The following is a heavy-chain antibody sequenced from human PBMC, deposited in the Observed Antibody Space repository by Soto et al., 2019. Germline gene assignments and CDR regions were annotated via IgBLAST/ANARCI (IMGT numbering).Heavy chain of an antibody. V-gene: IGHV3-30-3*01. CDR2: ISYDGSNK. CDR1: GFTFSSYA. Sequence: QVQLVESGGGVVQPGRSLRLSCAASGFTFSSYAMHWVRQAPGKGLEWVAVISYDGSNKYYADSVKGRFTISRDNCKNTLYLQMNSLRAEDTAVYYCARSRPPFSTRYYYRMDVWGQGTTVTVSS. D-gene: IGHD2-2*01. CDR3: ARSRPPFSTRYYYRMDV. J-gene: IGHJ6*02.